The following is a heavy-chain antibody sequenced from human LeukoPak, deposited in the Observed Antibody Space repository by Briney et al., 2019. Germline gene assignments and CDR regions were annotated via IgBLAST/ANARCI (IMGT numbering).Heavy chain of an antibody. Sequence: SQTLSLTCALSGDIVSSNGASWNWIRQSPSRGLEWLGRTYYRSQQWHSDYAPSVKGRITLNPDTSKNQFSLQLNSVTPEDTAVYYCGRETDFGVVTNWGQGTLVTVSS. J-gene: IGHJ4*02. D-gene: IGHD3-3*01. CDR3: GRETDFGVVTN. CDR1: GDIVSSNGAS. CDR2: TYYRSQQWHS. V-gene: IGHV6-1*01.